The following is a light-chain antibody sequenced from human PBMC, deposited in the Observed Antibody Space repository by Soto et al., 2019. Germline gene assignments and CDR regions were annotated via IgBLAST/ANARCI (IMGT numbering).Light chain of an antibody. J-gene: IGKJ1*01. CDR1: QSVTSS. CDR2: GAS. Sequence: EIVMTQSPATLSMSPGERATLTCRASQSVTSSLAWYQQKPGQAPRLLISGASARATDIPARFSGSGFGTEFTLTISSLQSEDFAVYFCQQYISWPRTFGQGTKVDIK. CDR3: QQYISWPRT. V-gene: IGKV3-15*01.